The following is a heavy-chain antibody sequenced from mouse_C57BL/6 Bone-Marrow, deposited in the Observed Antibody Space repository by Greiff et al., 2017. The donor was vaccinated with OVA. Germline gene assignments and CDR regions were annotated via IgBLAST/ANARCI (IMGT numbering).Heavy chain of an antibody. V-gene: IGHV8-8*01. CDR1: GFSLSTFGMG. Sequence: QVTLKESGPGILQPSQTLSLTCSFSGFSLSTFGMGVGWIRQPSGKGLEWLAHIWWDDDKYYNPALKSRLPIPKDTSKNEVFLKIANVDTADTATYYCARRGHYYGSSYWYFDVWGTGTTVTVSS. CDR2: IWWDDDK. J-gene: IGHJ1*03. CDR3: ARRGHYYGSSYWYFDV. D-gene: IGHD1-1*01.